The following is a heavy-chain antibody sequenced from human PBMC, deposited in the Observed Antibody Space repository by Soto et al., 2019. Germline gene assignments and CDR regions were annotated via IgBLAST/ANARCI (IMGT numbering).Heavy chain of an antibody. CDR3: AAGEVPTLVGDSYYDIDV. V-gene: IGHV3-33*01. Sequence: QVQLVESGGGVVQPGRSLRLSCAASGFTFSSYGMHWVRQAPGTGLEWVAVIWYDGSSKYYADSVTGRFTISRDTYKNPPYRQMNSLCGEKSGVSYSAAGEVPTLVGDSYYDIDVWGQGTTFTVSS. J-gene: IGHJ6*02. CDR2: IWYDGSSK. D-gene: IGHD1-26*01. CDR1: GFTFSSYG.